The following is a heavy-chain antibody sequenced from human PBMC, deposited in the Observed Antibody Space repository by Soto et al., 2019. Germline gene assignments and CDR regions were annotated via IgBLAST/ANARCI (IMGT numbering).Heavy chain of an antibody. D-gene: IGHD5-12*01. CDR3: ARDXNSRGYSGYEAAYYFDY. CDR1: GFTFSSYG. Sequence: GGSLRLSCAASGFTFSSYGMHWVRQAPGKGLEWVAVIWYDGSNKYYADSVKGRFTISRDNSKNTLYLQMNSLRAEDTAVYYCARDXNSRGYSGYEAAYYFDYWGQGTLVTVSS. J-gene: IGHJ4*02. V-gene: IGHV3-33*01. CDR2: IWYDGSNK.